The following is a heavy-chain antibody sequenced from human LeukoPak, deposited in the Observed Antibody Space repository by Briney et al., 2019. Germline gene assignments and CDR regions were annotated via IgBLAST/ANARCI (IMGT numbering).Heavy chain of an antibody. J-gene: IGHJ6*02. V-gene: IGHV3-7*03. CDR2: IKQDGGER. CDR1: GFTFSNYW. Sequence: GGSLRLSCAASGFTFSNYWMNWVRQVPGKGLEWVATIKQDGGERYYVDSVEGRFTISRDNGKTSVYLQMNSLRADDTAVYYCARSRAAVVMGELIPSFYYGMNVWGQGTTVTVSS. D-gene: IGHD3-16*01. CDR3: ARSRAAVVMGELIPSFYYGMNV.